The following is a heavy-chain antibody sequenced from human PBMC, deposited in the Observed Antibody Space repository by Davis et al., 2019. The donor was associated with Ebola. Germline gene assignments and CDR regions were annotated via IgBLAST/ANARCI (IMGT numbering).Heavy chain of an antibody. CDR2: ISAYNGNT. Sequence: AASVKVSCKTSGYTFTSYFLHWVRQAPGQGLEWMGWISAYNGNTNYAQKFQGRVTITADKSTSTAYMELSSLRAEDTAVYYCAREPGIAAAGDGYGMDVWGQGTTVTVSS. CDR1: GYTFTSYF. V-gene: IGHV1-18*04. CDR3: AREPGIAAAGDGYGMDV. D-gene: IGHD6-13*01. J-gene: IGHJ6*02.